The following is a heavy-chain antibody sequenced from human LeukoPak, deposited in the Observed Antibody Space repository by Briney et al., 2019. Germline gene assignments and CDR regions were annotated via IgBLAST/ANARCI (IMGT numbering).Heavy chain of an antibody. V-gene: IGHV1-8*03. CDR3: ATGPVLRYFDWGLTPQYYYMDV. CDR1: GYTFTSYD. Sequence: ASVKVSCKASGYTFTSYDINWVRQATGQGLEWMGWMNPNSGNTGYAQKFQGRVTITRNTSISTAYMELSSLRSEDTAVYYCATGPVLRYFDWGLTPQYYYMDVWGKGTTVTVSS. J-gene: IGHJ6*03. CDR2: MNPNSGNT. D-gene: IGHD3-9*01.